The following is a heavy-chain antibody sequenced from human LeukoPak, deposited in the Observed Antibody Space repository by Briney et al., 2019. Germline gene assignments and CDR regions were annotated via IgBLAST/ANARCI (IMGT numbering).Heavy chain of an antibody. CDR1: GFTVSSNY. Sequence: PGGSLRLSCAASGFTVSSNYMSWVRQAPGKGLEWVSVIYTGGSTYYADSVKGRFTISRDNSKNTLYLQMNSLRAEDTAVYYCARVRHHPIIDVWGKGTTVTVSS. CDR2: IYTGGST. D-gene: IGHD1-14*01. V-gene: IGHV3-53*01. J-gene: IGHJ6*03. CDR3: ARVRHHPIIDV.